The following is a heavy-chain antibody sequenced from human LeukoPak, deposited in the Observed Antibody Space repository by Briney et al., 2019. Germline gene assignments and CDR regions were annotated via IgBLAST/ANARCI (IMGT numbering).Heavy chain of an antibody. Sequence: PGGSLRLSCAASGFTFSSYSMNWVRQAPGKGLEWVSSISSSSSYIYYADSVKGRFTISRDNAKRSLYLQMNSLRAEDTAVYYCTRNRLVGGSDPWGQGTLVTVSS. CDR2: ISSSSSYI. V-gene: IGHV3-21*01. D-gene: IGHD1-14*01. J-gene: IGHJ5*02. CDR3: TRNRLVGGSDP. CDR1: GFTFSSYS.